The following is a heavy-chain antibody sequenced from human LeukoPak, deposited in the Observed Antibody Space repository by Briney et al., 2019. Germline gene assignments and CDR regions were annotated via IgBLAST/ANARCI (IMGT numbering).Heavy chain of an antibody. Sequence: GGSLRLSCAASGFTFSSYAMSWVRQAPGKGLEWVSAISGSGGSTYYADSVKGRFTISRDNSKNTLYLQMDSLRAEDTAVYYCAKRRFPENKIGYWGQGTLVTVSS. CDR1: GFTFSSYA. D-gene: IGHD1/OR15-1a*01. CDR3: AKRRFPENKIGY. V-gene: IGHV3-23*01. CDR2: ISGSGGST. J-gene: IGHJ4*02.